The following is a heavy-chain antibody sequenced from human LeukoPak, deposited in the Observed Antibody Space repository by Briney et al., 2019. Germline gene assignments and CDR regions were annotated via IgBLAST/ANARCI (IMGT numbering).Heavy chain of an antibody. D-gene: IGHD4-17*01. CDR1: GGTFSSYA. V-gene: IGHV1-69*05. CDR3: ARVAVTTGEYYMDV. Sequence: SVTVSFKASGGTFSSYAISWVRQAPGQGLEWMGGIIPIFGTANYAQKFQGRVTITTDESTSTAYMELSSLRSEDTAVYYCARVAVTTGEYYMDVWAKGPRSPSP. J-gene: IGHJ6*03. CDR2: IIPIFGTA.